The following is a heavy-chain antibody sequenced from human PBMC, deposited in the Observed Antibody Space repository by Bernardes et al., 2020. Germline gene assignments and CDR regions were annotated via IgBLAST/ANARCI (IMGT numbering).Heavy chain of an antibody. V-gene: IGHV1-2*06. CDR1: GYTFTAYY. D-gene: IGHD1-26*01. J-gene: IGHJ6*02. CDR2: INPNGGDT. CDR3: AREGAYYAMDV. Sequence: ASVKVSCMASGYTFTAYYIHWVRQAPGQGLEWMGRINPNGGDTKYAQKFQGRVTMTRDTSITTAYMELSRLKSDDTAVYYCAREGAYYAMDVWGPGTTVTVSS.